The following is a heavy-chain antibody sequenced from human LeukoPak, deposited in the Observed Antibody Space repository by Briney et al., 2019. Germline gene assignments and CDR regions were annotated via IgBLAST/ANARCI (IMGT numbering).Heavy chain of an antibody. CDR2: MYMSGSS. Sequence: SQTLSLTCTVSGGSISSGSYYWSWIRQPAGKGLEWIGRMYMSGSSNYNPSLKSRVTMSVDTSKSEFSLRLRSVTAADTAVYYCARDLFGDSFDSWGQGTLVTVS. J-gene: IGHJ4*02. CDR3: ARDLFGDSFDS. V-gene: IGHV4-61*02. CDR1: GGSISSGSYY. D-gene: IGHD2-21*01.